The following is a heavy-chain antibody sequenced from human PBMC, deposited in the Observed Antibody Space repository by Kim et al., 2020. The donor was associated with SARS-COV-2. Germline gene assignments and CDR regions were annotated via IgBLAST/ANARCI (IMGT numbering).Heavy chain of an antibody. CDR2: IYHSGST. D-gene: IGHD2-2*01. CDR1: GGSISSSNW. J-gene: IGHJ4*02. Sequence: SETLSLTCAVSGGSISSSNWWSWVRQPPGKGLEWIGEIYHSGSTNYNPSLKSRVTISVDKSKNQFSLKLSSVTAADTTVYYCARGGRYCSSTSCPSFDYWGQGTLVTVSS. CDR3: ARGGRYCSSTSCPSFDY. V-gene: IGHV4-4*02.